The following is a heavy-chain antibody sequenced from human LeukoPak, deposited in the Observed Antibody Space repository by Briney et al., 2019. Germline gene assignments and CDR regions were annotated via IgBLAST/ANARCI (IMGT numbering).Heavy chain of an antibody. V-gene: IGHV3-23*01. CDR3: AKLLISVHDAFDI. Sequence: PGGSLRLSCAASGFTFRSYAMTWVRQAPGKGLEWVSVISGSGDSTYYADSVKGRFTISRDNSKNTLYLQMNSLRAEDTALYYCAKLLISVHDAFDIWGQGTMVIVSS. CDR2: ISGSGDST. J-gene: IGHJ3*02. D-gene: IGHD5/OR15-5a*01. CDR1: GFTFRSYA.